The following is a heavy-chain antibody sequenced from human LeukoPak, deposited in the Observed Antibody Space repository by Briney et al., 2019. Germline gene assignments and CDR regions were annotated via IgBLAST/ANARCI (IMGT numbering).Heavy chain of an antibody. J-gene: IGHJ4*02. CDR2: MNPNSGNT. D-gene: IGHD6-19*01. CDR1: GYTFTSYD. Sequence: ASVKVSCKASGYTFTSYDINWVRQATGQGLEWMGWMNPNSGNTGYAQKFQGRVTMTRDTSTSTVYMELSSLRSEDTAVYYCARDPGPGYSSGWNIDTGPYFDYWGQGTLVTVSS. CDR3: ARDPGPGYSSGWNIDTGPYFDY. V-gene: IGHV1-8*01.